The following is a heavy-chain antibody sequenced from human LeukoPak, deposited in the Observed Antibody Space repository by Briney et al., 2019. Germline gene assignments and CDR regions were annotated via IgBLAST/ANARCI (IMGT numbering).Heavy chain of an antibody. V-gene: IGHV4-34*01. D-gene: IGHD2-15*01. CDR2: INDSGST. Sequence: PSETLSLTCAVYGGSFSGYYWSWIRQPPGKGLEWIGEINDSGSTNYNPSLKSRVTISVDTSKNQFSLKLSSVTAADTAVYYCARVPLMRCSGGSCYRPYNWFDPWGQGTLVTVSS. CDR1: GGSFSGYY. CDR3: ARVPLMRCSGGSCYRPYNWFDP. J-gene: IGHJ5*02.